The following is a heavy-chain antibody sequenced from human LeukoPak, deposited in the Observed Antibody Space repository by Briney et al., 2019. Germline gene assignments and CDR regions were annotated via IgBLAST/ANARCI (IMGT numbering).Heavy chain of an antibody. J-gene: IGHJ4*02. V-gene: IGHV4-59*01. CDR3: ARYFCSGTCYYFDY. CDR1: CGSISNNY. Sequence: TSETLSLTCTVSCGSISNNYWSWIRQPPGKGLEWIGYVYYSGSTNYNPSLKTRVTISVDTSKNQFSLKLSSVTAADTAVYYCARYFCSGTCYYFDYWGQGTLVTVSS. D-gene: IGHD2-2*01. CDR2: VYYSGST.